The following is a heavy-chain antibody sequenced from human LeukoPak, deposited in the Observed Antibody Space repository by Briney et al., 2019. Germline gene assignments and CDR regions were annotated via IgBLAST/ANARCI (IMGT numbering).Heavy chain of an antibody. CDR2: ISAYNGNT. V-gene: IGHV1-18*01. J-gene: IGHJ5*02. D-gene: IGHD3-22*01. Sequence: ASVKVSCKASGGTFSSYAISWVRQAPGQGLEWMGWISAYNGNTNYAQKLQGRVTMTTDTSTSTAYMELRSLRSDDTAVYYCARVDYYDSSGYDLWGQGTLVTVSS. CDR3: ARVDYYDSSGYDL. CDR1: GGTFSSYA.